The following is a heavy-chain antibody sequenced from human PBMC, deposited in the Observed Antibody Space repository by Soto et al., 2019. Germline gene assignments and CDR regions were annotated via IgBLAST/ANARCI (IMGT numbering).Heavy chain of an antibody. J-gene: IGHJ4*02. CDR3: AGAPWGDYVVY. Sequence: TGGSLRLSCAASGFTFSSYSMNWVRQAPGKGLEWVSVIYSGGSTYYADSVKGRFTISRDNSKNTLYLQMNSLRAEDTAVYYCAGAPWGDYVVYWGQGTLVTISS. CDR2: IYSGGST. V-gene: IGHV3-66*01. CDR1: GFTFSSYS. D-gene: IGHD7-27*01.